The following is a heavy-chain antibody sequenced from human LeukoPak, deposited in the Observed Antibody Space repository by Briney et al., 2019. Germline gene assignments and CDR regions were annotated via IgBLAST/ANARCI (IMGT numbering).Heavy chain of an antibody. Sequence: ASVKVSCKTSGYTFSTYDINWVRQAAGQGLEWMGWMNPNSGNTGFAQKFQGRATITRDTSITTAYLELSSLRSEDTAVYYCARAIRYQLLSDYWGQGTLVSVSS. V-gene: IGHV1-8*03. CDR1: GYTFSTYD. CDR3: ARAIRYQLLSDY. J-gene: IGHJ4*02. D-gene: IGHD2-2*01. CDR2: MNPNSGNT.